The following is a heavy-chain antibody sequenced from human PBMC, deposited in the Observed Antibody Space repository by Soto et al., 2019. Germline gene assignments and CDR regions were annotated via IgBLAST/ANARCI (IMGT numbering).Heavy chain of an antibody. CDR3: ARGYCSSTSCYGRHYYYGMDV. CDR2: IYYSGST. Sequence: PSETLSLTCTVSGGSISSGGYYWSWIRQHPGKGLEWIGYIYYSGSTYYNPSLKSRVTISVDTSKNQFSLKLSSVTAADTAVYYCARGYCSSTSCYGRHYYYGMDVWGQGTTVTVSS. J-gene: IGHJ6*02. CDR1: GGSISSGGYY. D-gene: IGHD2-2*01. V-gene: IGHV4-31*03.